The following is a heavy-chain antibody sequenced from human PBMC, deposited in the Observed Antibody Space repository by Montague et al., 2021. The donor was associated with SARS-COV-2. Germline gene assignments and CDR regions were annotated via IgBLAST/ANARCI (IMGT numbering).Heavy chain of an antibody. D-gene: IGHD5-18*01. CDR3: ARDPGYTSFTRWYFDL. Sequence: TRSLTCSISGGSISSGSYYWSWIRQPAGKGLEWIGRIYVNGRIFISGRTKYNPSLKSRVIISLDTSKNQFSLKLSSVTAADTAVYYCARDPGYTSFTRWYFDLWGPGTLVTVSS. J-gene: IGHJ2*01. CDR2: IYVNGRIFISGRT. V-gene: IGHV4-61*02. CDR1: GGSISSGSYY.